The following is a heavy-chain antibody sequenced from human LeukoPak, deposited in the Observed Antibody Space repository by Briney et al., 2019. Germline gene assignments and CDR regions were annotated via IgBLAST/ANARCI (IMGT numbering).Heavy chain of an antibody. J-gene: IGHJ4*02. V-gene: IGHV3-23*01. CDR1: GFTFSDYY. CDR2: ISGSGGST. D-gene: IGHD3-9*01. CDR3: AKGTYFDWLLSRGYYFDY. Sequence: GGSLRLSSAASGFTFSDYYMSWIRQAPGKGLEWVSTISGSGGSTYYADSVKGRFTISRDNSKNTLYLQMGSLRAEDTAVYYCAKGTYFDWLLSRGYYFDYWGQGTLVTVSS.